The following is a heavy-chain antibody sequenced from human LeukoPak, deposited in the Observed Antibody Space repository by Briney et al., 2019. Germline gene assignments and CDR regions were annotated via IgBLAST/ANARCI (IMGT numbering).Heavy chain of an antibody. CDR3: ARIMSSGYYYFDY. J-gene: IGHJ4*02. CDR2: ITSKTDGGTT. Sequence: PGGSLRLSCAASGFTFSNAWMTSGRQAPGKGLEWVGRITSKTDGGTTDYAAPVKGRFTISRDNSKNTLYLQMNSLRAEDTAVYYCARIMSSGYYYFDYWGQGTLVTVSS. V-gene: IGHV3-15*01. D-gene: IGHD3-22*01. CDR1: GFTFSNAW.